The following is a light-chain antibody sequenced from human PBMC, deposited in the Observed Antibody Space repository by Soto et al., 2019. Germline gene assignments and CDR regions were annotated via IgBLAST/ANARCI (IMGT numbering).Light chain of an antibody. V-gene: IGKV3-20*01. CDR3: QQYGSSPYT. CDR2: GAS. J-gene: IGKJ2*01. Sequence: EIVLTQSPGTLSLSPGDRATLSCRPSQTITSTYLAWYRKKPGQAPRLLIYGASNRATGIPDRLSGSGSGTDFTLTISRLAPEDFAVYYCQQYGSSPYTFGQGTKLEIK. CDR1: QTITSTY.